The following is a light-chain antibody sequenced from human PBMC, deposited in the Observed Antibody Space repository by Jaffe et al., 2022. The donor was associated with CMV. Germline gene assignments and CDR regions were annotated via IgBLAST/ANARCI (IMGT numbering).Light chain of an antibody. Sequence: DIQMTQSPSSLSASVGDRVTITCRASQGISNSLAWYQQKRGQAPKLLVSAASRLERGVPSRFSARGSGTDYTLTISSLQPEDFATYHCQQYYGPPQTFGQGTKVEMK. CDR3: QQYYGPPQT. CDR1: QGISNS. CDR2: AAS. J-gene: IGKJ1*01. V-gene: IGKV1-NL1*01.